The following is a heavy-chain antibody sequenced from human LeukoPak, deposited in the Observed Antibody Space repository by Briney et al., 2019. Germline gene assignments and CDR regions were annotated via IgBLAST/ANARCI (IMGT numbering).Heavy chain of an antibody. CDR2: IWFDGSNK. V-gene: IGHV3-33*06. Sequence: QPGGSLRLSCAASGFTFSSYGMHWVRQAPGKGLEWVAIIWFDGSNKYYADSVKGRFTISRDNSKNTLYLQMNSLRAEDTAVYYCAKTTATANPFDYWGQGTLVTVSS. CDR3: AKTTATANPFDY. D-gene: IGHD6-13*01. CDR1: GFTFSSYG. J-gene: IGHJ4*02.